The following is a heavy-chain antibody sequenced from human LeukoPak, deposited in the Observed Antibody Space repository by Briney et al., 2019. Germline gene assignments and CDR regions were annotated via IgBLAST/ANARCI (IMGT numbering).Heavy chain of an antibody. CDR1: GVTVSSNH. CDR3: VRDAS. J-gene: IGHJ4*02. Sequence: GGSLRLSCAVSGVTVSSNHMSWVRQAPGKGLEWVSAIFSGGGTYYADSVKGRFILSRDISKKTLYLQMNSLRAEDTAVYYCVRDASWGQGALVTVSS. V-gene: IGHV3-66*01. CDR2: IFSGGGT.